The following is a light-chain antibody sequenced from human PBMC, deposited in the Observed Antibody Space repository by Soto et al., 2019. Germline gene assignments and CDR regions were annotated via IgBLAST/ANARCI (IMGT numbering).Light chain of an antibody. J-gene: IGKJ2*01. CDR1: QSVSNSY. CDR2: GAS. V-gene: IGKV3-20*01. Sequence: PGERATLSCRASQSVSNSYLAWYQQKPGQAPRLLIYGASSRATGIPDRFSGSGSGTDFTLTISRLEPEDFAVYYCQQYGSSPRTFGQGTKLEIK. CDR3: QQYGSSPRT.